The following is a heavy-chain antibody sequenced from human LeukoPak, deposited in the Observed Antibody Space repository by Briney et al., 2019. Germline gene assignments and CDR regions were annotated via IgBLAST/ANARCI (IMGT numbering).Heavy chain of an antibody. CDR1: GGSISSSSYY. J-gene: IGHJ4*02. V-gene: IGHV4-39*01. CDR2: IYYSGST. Sequence: SETLSLTCTVSGGSISSSSYYWGWIRQPPGKGLEWIGSIYYSGSTYYNPSLKSRVTISVDTSKNQFSLKLSSVTAADTAVYYCARTPLWQWLVRGLFDYWGQGTLVTVSS. D-gene: IGHD6-19*01. CDR3: ARTPLWQWLVRGLFDY.